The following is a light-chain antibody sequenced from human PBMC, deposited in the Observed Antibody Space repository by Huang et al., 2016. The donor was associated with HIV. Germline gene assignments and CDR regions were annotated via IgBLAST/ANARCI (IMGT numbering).Light chain of an antibody. Sequence: DIQMTQSPSSLSASVGDRVTISCRASQIISTYLIWYQQRPGKAPKLLIYDASSVQRGVPSRFGGSGCGTDFTLIISSLQPEDFAAYYRQQSHSTPYTFGQETKLEIK. CDR3: QQSHSTPYT. CDR1: QIISTY. J-gene: IGKJ2*01. V-gene: IGKV1-39*01. CDR2: DAS.